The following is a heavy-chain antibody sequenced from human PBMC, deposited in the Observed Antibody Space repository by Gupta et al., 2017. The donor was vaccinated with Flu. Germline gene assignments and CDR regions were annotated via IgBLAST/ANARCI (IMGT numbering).Heavy chain of an antibody. CDR2: IYPKDSDN. CDR3: ARHFSDFSVRPGTPDAYYPDY. V-gene: IGHV5-51*01. D-gene: IGHD3-3*01. Sequence: EVQLVQSGAEVKRPGESLKISCKGSGYDFPSYWIAWVRQMPGKGLEWMAFIYPKDSDNRYSPSFEGRGSVSADKSIATAYLHLSALEASDSGMYYCARHFSDFSVRPGTPDAYYPDYWGQGTLVAVSS. CDR1: GYDFPSYW. J-gene: IGHJ4*02.